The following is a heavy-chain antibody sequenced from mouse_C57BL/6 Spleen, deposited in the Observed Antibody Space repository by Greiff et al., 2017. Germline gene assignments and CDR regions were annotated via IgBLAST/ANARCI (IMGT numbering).Heavy chain of an antibody. D-gene: IGHD2-1*01. Sequence: VQLKESGGGLVQPGGSMKLSCVASGFTFSNYWMNWVRQSPEKGLEWVAQIRLKSDNYATHYAESVKGRFTISRDDSKSSVYLQMNNLRAEDTGIYYCTGGIYYGNYAMDYWGQGTSVTVSS. CDR1: GFTFSNYW. V-gene: IGHV6-3*01. CDR2: IRLKSDNYAT. CDR3: TGGIYYGNYAMDY. J-gene: IGHJ4*01.